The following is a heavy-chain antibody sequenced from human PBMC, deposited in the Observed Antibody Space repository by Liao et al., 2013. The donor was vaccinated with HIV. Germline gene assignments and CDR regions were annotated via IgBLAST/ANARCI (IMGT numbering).Heavy chain of an antibody. Sequence: QVQLQESGPGLVKPSQTLSLTCTVSGGSISSGSYYWSWIRQPAGKGLEWIGRIYTNGSTNYNPSLKSRVTLSVDTSKNQFSLKLSSVTAADTAVYYCARERIPLKFGYFDLWGRGTLVAVSS. D-gene: IGHD2-15*01. CDR2: IYTNGST. V-gene: IGHV4-61*02. J-gene: IGHJ2*01. CDR3: ARERIPLKFGYFDL. CDR1: GGSISSGSYY.